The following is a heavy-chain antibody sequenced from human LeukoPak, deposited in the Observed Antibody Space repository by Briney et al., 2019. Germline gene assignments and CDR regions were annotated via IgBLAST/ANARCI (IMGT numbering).Heavy chain of an antibody. V-gene: IGHV4-39*01. D-gene: IGHD2-15*01. CDR2: IYDSGST. Sequence: SETLSLTCTVSGGSIRSSYYYWGWIRQPPGKGLEWIGSIYDSGSTYYNPSLKSRVTISVDTSKNQFSLKLSSVTAADTAVYYCARFDPGSSCSKCDYFDYWGQGTLVTVSS. CDR3: ARFDPGSSCSKCDYFDY. CDR1: GGSIRSSYYY. J-gene: IGHJ4*02.